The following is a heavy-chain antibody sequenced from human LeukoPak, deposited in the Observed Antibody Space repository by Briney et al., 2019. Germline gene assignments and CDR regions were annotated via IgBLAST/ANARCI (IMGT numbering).Heavy chain of an antibody. J-gene: IGHJ3*02. CDR3: ARDLSPWYDILTGYAFDI. Sequence: GASVKVSCKASGYTFTSYGISWVRQAPGQGLEWMGWISAYNGNTNYAQKLQGRVTMTTDTSTSTAYMELRSLRYDDTAVYYCARDLSPWYDILTGYAFDIWGQGTMVTVSS. CDR2: ISAYNGNT. V-gene: IGHV1-18*01. D-gene: IGHD3-9*01. CDR1: GYTFTSYG.